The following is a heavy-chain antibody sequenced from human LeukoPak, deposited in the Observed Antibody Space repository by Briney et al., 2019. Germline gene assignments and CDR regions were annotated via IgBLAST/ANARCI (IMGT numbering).Heavy chain of an antibody. V-gene: IGHV4-31*03. Sequence: SQTLSLTCTVSGGSISSGGYYWGWIRQHPGKGLEWIGYMYYSGSTYYNPSLKSRVTISVDTSKNQFSLKLSSVTAADTAVYYCAREGGYYDSSGYYYWGQGTLVTVSS. D-gene: IGHD3-22*01. CDR1: GGSISSGGYY. CDR2: MYYSGST. CDR3: AREGGYYDSSGYYY. J-gene: IGHJ4*02.